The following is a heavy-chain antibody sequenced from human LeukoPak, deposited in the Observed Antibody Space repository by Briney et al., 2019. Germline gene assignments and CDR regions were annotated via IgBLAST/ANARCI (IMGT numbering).Heavy chain of an antibody. V-gene: IGHV4-61*09. CDR3: ASQQYYDLPGGAFDF. D-gene: IGHD3-3*01. CDR1: GGSISSGSYH. Sequence: ASETLSLTCTVSGGSISSGSYHWIWIRQPAGKGLEWIGHIYTSGSTNYNPSLKSRVTISVDTSKNQFSLKLSSVSAADTALYYCASQQYYDLPGGAFDFWGQGTMVTVSP. J-gene: IGHJ3*01. CDR2: IYTSGST.